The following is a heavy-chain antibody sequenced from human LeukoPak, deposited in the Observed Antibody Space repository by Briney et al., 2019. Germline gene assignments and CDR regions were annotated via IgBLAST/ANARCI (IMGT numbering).Heavy chain of an antibody. CDR1: GDSFSGYY. CDR2: INDSGST. J-gene: IGHJ6*03. V-gene: IGHV4-34*01. Sequence: SETLSLTCGVSGDSFSGYYWSWIRQPPGKGLEWMAEINDSGSTNFNPSLKSRLRISLDASKNQFSLTLSSVTAADTAVYYCARRVSYYYFYMDVWGNGTTVTVSS. CDR3: ARRVSYYYFYMDV.